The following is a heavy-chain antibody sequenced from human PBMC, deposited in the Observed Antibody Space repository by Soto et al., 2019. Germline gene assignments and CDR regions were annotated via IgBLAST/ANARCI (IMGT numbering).Heavy chain of an antibody. D-gene: IGHD3-3*01. J-gene: IGHJ6*03. CDR3: ARDWSGPRNSAYYYYNMDV. V-gene: IGHV3-74*01. Sequence: EVQLVESGGGLVQPGGSLRLSCAASGFIFSNSWMHWVRQAPGKGLVWVSRINSDGSSKDYADSVKGRFTISGDNAKNTLYLQKNSLRAEATALYYCARDWSGPRNSAYYYYNMDVWGNGTTVTVSS. CDR2: INSDGSSK. CDR1: GFIFSNSW.